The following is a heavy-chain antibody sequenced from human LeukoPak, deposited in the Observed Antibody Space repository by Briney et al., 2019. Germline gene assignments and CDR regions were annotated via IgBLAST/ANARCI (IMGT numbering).Heavy chain of an antibody. V-gene: IGHV3-30*18. CDR2: VSYNGLEI. D-gene: IGHD3-10*01. CDR3: AKGGAVSSKSITMIRGTRRYYYYMDV. CDR1: GFLFNEHG. Sequence: GGSLRLSCAASGFLFNEHGLHWVRQAPGKGLEWLALVSYNGLEIYYGDSVKGRFTISRDNSRDTVYLQMNSLTPEDTAVYYCAKGGAVSSKSITMIRGTRRYYYYMDVWGKGTTVTISS. J-gene: IGHJ6*03.